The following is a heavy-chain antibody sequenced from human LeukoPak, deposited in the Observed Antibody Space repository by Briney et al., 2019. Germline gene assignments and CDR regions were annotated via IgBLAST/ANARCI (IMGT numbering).Heavy chain of an antibody. CDR1: GFPFRSYA. D-gene: IGHD2-2*02. CDR2: ISSSGSTI. CDR3: ARYCSSTSCYTTLDAFDI. Sequence: PGGSLRLSCAASGFPFRSYAMTWIRQAPGKGLEWVSYISSSGSTIYYADSVKGRFTISRDNAKNSLYLQMNRLRAEDTALYYCARYCSSTSCYTTLDAFDIWGQGTMVTVSS. V-gene: IGHV3-11*01. J-gene: IGHJ3*02.